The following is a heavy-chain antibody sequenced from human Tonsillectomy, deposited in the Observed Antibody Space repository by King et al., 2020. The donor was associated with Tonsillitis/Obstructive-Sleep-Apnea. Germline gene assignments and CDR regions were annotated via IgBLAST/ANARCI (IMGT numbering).Heavy chain of an antibody. J-gene: IGHJ6*02. CDR1: GFTFSSYG. V-gene: IGHV3-30*18. CDR3: AKDLKAYDVWSGYHSYGMDV. D-gene: IGHD3-3*01. Sequence: VQLVESGGGVVQPGRSLRLSCAASGFTFSSYGMHWVRQAPGKGLEWVAVISYDGSNKYYADSVKGRFTISRDNSKNTLYLQMNSLRAEDTAVYYCAKDLKAYDVWSGYHSYGMDVWGQGTTVTVSS. CDR2: ISYDGSNK.